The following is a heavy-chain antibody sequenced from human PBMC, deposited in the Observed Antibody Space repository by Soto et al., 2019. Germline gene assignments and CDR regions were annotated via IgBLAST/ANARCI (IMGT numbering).Heavy chain of an antibody. Sequence: SETLSLTCTVSGGSISSGDYYWSWIRQHPGKGLEWIGYIYYSATTYYNPSLKSRVTISVDTSRNHFSLKLSSVTAADTAVYYCARVSYSSYTRYYYYGMDVWGQGTTVT. CDR2: IYYSATT. CDR1: GGSISSGDYY. J-gene: IGHJ6*02. V-gene: IGHV4-31*03. D-gene: IGHD6-6*01. CDR3: ARVSYSSYTRYYYYGMDV.